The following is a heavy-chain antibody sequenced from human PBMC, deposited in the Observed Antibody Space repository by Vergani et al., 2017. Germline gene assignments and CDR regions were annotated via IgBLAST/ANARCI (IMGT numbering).Heavy chain of an antibody. J-gene: IGHJ6*03. CDR2: INYSGST. D-gene: IGHD3-16*01. CDR3: AREVWGNDYYYYYMDG. CDR1: GCSISSYY. V-gene: IGHV4-59*01. Sequence: QVQLQESGPGLVKPSETLSLTCTVSGCSISSYYWSWIRQPPGKGLEWIGYINYSGSTNYNPSLKSRVTISVDTSKNQFSLKLSSVTAADTAVYYCAREVWGNDYYYYYMDGWGKGSTATVSS.